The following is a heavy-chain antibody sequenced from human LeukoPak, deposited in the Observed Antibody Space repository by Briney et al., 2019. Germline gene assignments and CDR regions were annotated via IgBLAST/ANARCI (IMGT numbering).Heavy chain of an antibody. J-gene: IGHJ2*01. CDR1: GGSLSSGGYY. Sequence: PSETLSLTCTVSGGSLSSGGYYWSWIRQHPGKGLEWIGYIYYSGRTAYNPSLKSQVTIPVDTSKNQFSLKLSSVTAADTAVYYCARGAYYDSSGYYVWYFDLWGRGTLVTVSS. CDR3: ARGAYYDSSGYYVWYFDL. D-gene: IGHD3-22*01. CDR2: IYYSGRT. V-gene: IGHV4-31*01.